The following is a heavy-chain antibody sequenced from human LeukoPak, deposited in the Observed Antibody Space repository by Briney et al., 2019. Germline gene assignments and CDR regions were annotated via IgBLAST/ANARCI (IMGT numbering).Heavy chain of an antibody. CDR2: ISGGGGST. J-gene: IGHJ4*02. Sequence: GGSLRLSCAASGFTFSSYAMSWVRQAPGKGLEWVSSISGGGGSTFYADSVKGRFSFSRDNSKNTLYLQMSSLRADDTAVYYCARGGLHSRSMIDYWGQGTLVTVSS. CDR1: GFTFSSYA. D-gene: IGHD6-6*01. CDR3: ARGGLHSRSMIDY. V-gene: IGHV3-23*01.